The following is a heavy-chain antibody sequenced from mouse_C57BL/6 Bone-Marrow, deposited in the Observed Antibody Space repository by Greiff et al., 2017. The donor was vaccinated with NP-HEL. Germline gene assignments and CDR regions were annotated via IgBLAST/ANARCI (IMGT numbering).Heavy chain of an antibody. D-gene: IGHD1-1*01. V-gene: IGHV7-3*01. CDR3: AGLLRYLYYYAMDY. J-gene: IGHJ4*01. CDR2: IRNKANGYTT. Sequence: EVQRVESGGGLVQPGGSLSLSCAASGFTFTDYYMSWVRQPPGKALEWLGFIRNKANGYTTEYSASVKGRFTISRDNSQSILYLQMNALRAEDSATYYCAGLLRYLYYYAMDYWGQGTSVTVSS. CDR1: GFTFTDYY.